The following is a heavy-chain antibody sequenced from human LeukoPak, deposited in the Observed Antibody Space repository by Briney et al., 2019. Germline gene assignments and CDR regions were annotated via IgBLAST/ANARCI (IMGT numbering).Heavy chain of an antibody. CDR2: MTPNSGNT. CDR1: GYTFASYD. Sequence: ASVKVSCKASGYTFASYDINWVRQATGQGLEWMGWMTPNSGNTGFAQKFQGRVTITRDTSISTAYMELSSLRSEDTAVYYCARAYTGWRGYYPRPRYYYYYMDVWGKGTTVTVSS. CDR3: ARAYTGWRGYYPRPRYYYYYMDV. V-gene: IGHV1-8*03. D-gene: IGHD3-3*01. J-gene: IGHJ6*03.